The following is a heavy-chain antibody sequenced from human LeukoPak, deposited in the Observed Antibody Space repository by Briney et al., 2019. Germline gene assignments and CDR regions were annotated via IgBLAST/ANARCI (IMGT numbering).Heavy chain of an antibody. V-gene: IGHV3-30*02. Sequence: GGSLRLSCAASGFSFSSSAMHWVRQAPGKGLDWVAFIHYDGNNKYYADSVKGRFTIFRDNSKNTLYLQMNSLRAEDTAVYYCAARRLTVTTEIDYWGQGTLVTVSS. CDR2: IHYDGNNK. J-gene: IGHJ4*02. D-gene: IGHD4-17*01. CDR3: AARRLTVTTEIDY. CDR1: GFSFSSSA.